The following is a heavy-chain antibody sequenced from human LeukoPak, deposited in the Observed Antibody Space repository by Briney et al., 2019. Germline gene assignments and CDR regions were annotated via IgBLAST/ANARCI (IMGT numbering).Heavy chain of an antibody. J-gene: IGHJ4*02. CDR1: GFSISSGHY. Sequence: PSETLSLTCIVSGFSISSGHYWGWVRQPPGAGLEWIGSVYQSGTTYYNPSLKSRVTTSVDMSKNQFSLRLRPVTAADTAVYYCARIFIRNGYSSYFDCWGQGTLVTVSS. CDR3: ARIFIRNGYSSYFDC. D-gene: IGHD5-18*01. CDR2: VYQSGTT. V-gene: IGHV4-38-2*02.